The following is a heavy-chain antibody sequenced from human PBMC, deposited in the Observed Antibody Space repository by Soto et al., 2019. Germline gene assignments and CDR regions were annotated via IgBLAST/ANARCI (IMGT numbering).Heavy chain of an antibody. D-gene: IGHD2-8*02. CDR2: INHSGST. CDR1: GGSFSGYY. Sequence: SDTLSLTCAIYGGSFSGYYWTWIRQPPGTGLEWIGEINHSGSTNYNPSLKSRVTISVDTSKNQFSLKLTSVTAADTAAYYCARDKITGLFDYWGQGTLVTVS. J-gene: IGHJ4*02. CDR3: ARDKITGLFDY. V-gene: IGHV4-34*01.